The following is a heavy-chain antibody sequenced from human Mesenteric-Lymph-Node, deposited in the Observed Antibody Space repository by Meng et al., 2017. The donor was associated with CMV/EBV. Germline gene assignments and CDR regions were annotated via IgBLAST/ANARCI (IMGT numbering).Heavy chain of an antibody. V-gene: IGHV3-30*02. CDR1: GFTFSSYG. Sequence: GESLKISCTASGFTFSSYGMHWVRQAPGKGLEWVAFIRYDGSNKYYADSVKGRFTISRDNSKNTLYLQMNSLRAEDTAVYYCARGSDYSNYDLYYFDYWGQGTLVTSPQ. D-gene: IGHD4-11*01. J-gene: IGHJ4*02. CDR2: IRYDGSNK. CDR3: ARGSDYSNYDLYYFDY.